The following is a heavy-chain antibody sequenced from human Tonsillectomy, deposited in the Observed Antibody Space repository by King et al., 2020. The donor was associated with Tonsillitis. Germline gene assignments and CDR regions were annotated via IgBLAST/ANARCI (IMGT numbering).Heavy chain of an antibody. V-gene: IGHV3-30*18. Sequence: VQLVESGGGVVQPGRSLRLSCAASGFTFSNYGMHWVRQAPGKGLEWVALIAYDASYENYADSVKGRFAISRDNSKNTLYLEMNSLRVEDTTVYYCAEDSIWSSDWYIDLWGRGTLVTVSS. J-gene: IGHJ2*01. D-gene: IGHD2-2*01. CDR3: AEDSIWSSDWYIDL. CDR2: IAYDASYE. CDR1: GFTFSNYG.